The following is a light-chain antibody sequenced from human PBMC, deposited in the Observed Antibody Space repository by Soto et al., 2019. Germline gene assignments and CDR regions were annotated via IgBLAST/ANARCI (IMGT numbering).Light chain of an antibody. CDR2: AAS. J-gene: IGKJ5*01. Sequence: DIQMTQSPSSLSASVGDRVTITCRASHTISNYLNWYQHRPGKAANLLIYAASKLQSGGPSKFSASGSGTDFAVANSSLQPEDFATYYCQQSYSTPSITCGQGTGLEIK. CDR1: HTISNY. V-gene: IGKV1-39*01. CDR3: QQSYSTPSIT.